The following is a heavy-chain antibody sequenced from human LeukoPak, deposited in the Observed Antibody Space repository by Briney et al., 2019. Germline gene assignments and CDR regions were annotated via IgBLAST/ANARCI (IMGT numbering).Heavy chain of an antibody. CDR3: ARPGVFPDV. V-gene: IGHV4-39*01. CDR2: IYYSGGT. D-gene: IGHD2/OR15-2a*01. J-gene: IGHJ6*02. CDR1: GGSISSSSYY. Sequence: PSETLSLTCTVSGGSISSSSYYWGWIRQPPGKGLEWIGSIYYSGGTYYNPSLKSRVTISVDTSKNQFSLKLSTVTAADTAVYYCARPGVFPDVWGQGTTVTVSS.